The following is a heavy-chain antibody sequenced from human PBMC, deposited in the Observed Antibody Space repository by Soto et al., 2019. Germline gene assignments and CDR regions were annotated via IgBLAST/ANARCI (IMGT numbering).Heavy chain of an antibody. CDR2: ISSSSSYI. CDR1: GFTFSSYS. D-gene: IGHD3-10*01. Sequence: GGSLRLSCAASGFTFSSYSMNWVRQAPGKGLELVSSISSSSSYIYYADSVKGRFTISRDNAKNSLYLQMNSLRAEDTAVYYCARDRIDYYGSEDRFDYWGQGTLVTVSS. V-gene: IGHV3-21*01. J-gene: IGHJ4*02. CDR3: ARDRIDYYGSEDRFDY.